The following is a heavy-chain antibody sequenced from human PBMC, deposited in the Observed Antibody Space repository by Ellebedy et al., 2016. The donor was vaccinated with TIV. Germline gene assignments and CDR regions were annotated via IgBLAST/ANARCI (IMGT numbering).Heavy chain of an antibody. CDR3: ARDRITMVGGAKIGGMDV. Sequence: SETLSLTXSVSGGSLSSYYWSWIRQPPGRGLEWIGWIYYTGSTNHNPSLKSRVTILLDTSKNQFSLKLSSVTAADTAVYYCARDRITMVGGAKIGGMDVWGQGTKVTVSS. D-gene: IGHD3-10*01. J-gene: IGHJ6*02. V-gene: IGHV4-59*01. CDR1: GGSLSSYY. CDR2: IYYTGST.